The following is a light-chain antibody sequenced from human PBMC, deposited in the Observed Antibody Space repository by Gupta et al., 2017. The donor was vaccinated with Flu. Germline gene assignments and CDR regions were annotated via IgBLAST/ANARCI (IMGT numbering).Light chain of an antibody. CDR3: QQFYTTPWT. V-gene: IGKV4-1*01. Sequence: NCKSSQSVLYASNNKNYLVWYQQKPGQPPKVLINWASTRQSGIPDRFSGSGSGTDFTLTISRLQAEDVAVYYCQQFYTTPWTFGQGTKVEIK. CDR1: QSVLYASNNKNY. CDR2: WAS. J-gene: IGKJ1*01.